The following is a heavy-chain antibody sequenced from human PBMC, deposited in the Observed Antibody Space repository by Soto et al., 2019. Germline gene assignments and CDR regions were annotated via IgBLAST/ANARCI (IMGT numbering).Heavy chain of an antibody. CDR1: GYTFTSYG. CDR2: ISAYNGNT. Sequence: ASVKVSCKASGYTFTSYGISWVRQAPGQGLEWMGWISAYNGNTNYAQKLQGRVTMTTDTSTSTAYMELRSLRSDDTAVYYCARDETIFGVVDAFDIWGQGTMVTVSS. J-gene: IGHJ3*02. D-gene: IGHD3-3*01. CDR3: ARDETIFGVVDAFDI. V-gene: IGHV1-18*01.